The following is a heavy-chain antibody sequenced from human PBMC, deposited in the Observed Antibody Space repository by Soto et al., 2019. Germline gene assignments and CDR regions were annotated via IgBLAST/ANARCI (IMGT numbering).Heavy chain of an antibody. J-gene: IGHJ5*01. D-gene: IGHD1-26*01. CDR1: GFSFSTYG. CDR2: ITYDGNNQ. V-gene: IGHV3-30*18. CDR3: AKDPNPNSGSLNWFVS. Sequence: QVQLVESGGGVVQPGRSLRLSCAASGFSFSTYGMHWVRQAPGKGLEWVAVITYDGNNQNYGDSVKGRFTISRDNSRNTLYLQMNSLRAEDTAVYYCAKDPNPNSGSLNWFVSWGQGILVSVSS.